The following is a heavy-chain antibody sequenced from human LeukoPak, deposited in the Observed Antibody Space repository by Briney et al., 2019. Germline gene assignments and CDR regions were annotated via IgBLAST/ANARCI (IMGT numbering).Heavy chain of an antibody. CDR1: GFTFSSYA. J-gene: IGHJ3*02. CDR3: ARARHDAFDI. V-gene: IGHV3-30-3*01. CDR2: ISYDGSNK. Sequence: GGSLRLSCAASGFTFSSYAMYWVRQAPGKGLEWVAVISYDGSNKYYADSVKGRFTISRDNSKNTLYLQMNSLRAEDTAVYYCARARHDAFDIWGQGTVVTVSS.